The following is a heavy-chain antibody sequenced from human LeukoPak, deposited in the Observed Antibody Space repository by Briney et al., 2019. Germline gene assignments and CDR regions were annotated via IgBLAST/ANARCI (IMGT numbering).Heavy chain of an antibody. D-gene: IGHD3-3*02. J-gene: IGHJ4*02. CDR1: GFTFSSHW. CDR2: IDQHGREK. V-gene: IGHV3-7*05. Sequence: GGSLRLSCAASGFTFSSHWMSWVRQAPGKGLEWLANIDQHGREKHYVDSVKGRFTISRDNAKNSLYLQMNSLRGEDTAVYYCARDIRPFDYWGQGTLVTVSS. CDR3: ARDIRPFDY.